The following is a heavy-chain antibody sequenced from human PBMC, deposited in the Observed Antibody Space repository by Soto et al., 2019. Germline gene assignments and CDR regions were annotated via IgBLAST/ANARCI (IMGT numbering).Heavy chain of an antibody. CDR1: GFTFSIYA. Sequence: LRLSCSASGFTFSIYAMHWVRQAPGKGLEYVSSISTNGGSTDYADSVKGRFTISRDNSKNTVYLQMSSLRVEDTAVYYCVKGEYYYDSSGYYPFDYWGQGTLVTLSS. D-gene: IGHD3-22*01. J-gene: IGHJ4*02. V-gene: IGHV3-64D*06. CDR2: ISTNGGST. CDR3: VKGEYYYDSSGYYPFDY.